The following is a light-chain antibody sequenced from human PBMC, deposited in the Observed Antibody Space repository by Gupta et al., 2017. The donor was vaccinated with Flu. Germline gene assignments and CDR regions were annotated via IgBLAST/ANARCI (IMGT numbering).Light chain of an antibody. J-gene: IGLJ3*02. CDR1: SGHSSSA. CDR2: FNTDGSH. V-gene: IGLV4-69*01. Sequence: QPVLPPSPSASAPLGASVKLTCTLSSGHSSSAIAWHQQQPGKGPRYLMKFNTDGSHDKGGGIPDRFSGSTSGAERYLTISSLQSEDEDDYYCQTGGNGIQVFGGGTKLTVL. CDR3: QTGGNGIQV.